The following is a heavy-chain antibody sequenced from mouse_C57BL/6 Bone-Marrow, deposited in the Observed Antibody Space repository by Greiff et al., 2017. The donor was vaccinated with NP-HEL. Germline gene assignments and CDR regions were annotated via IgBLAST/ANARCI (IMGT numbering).Heavy chain of an antibody. Sequence: VQLQQSGAELVRPGSSVKLSCKASGYTFTSYWMHWVKQRPIQGLEWIGNIDPSDSETHYNQKFKDKATLTVDKSSSTAYMQLSSLTSEDSAVYYCARDGSSFPYAMDYWGQGTSVTVSS. D-gene: IGHD1-1*01. CDR1: GYTFTSYW. V-gene: IGHV1-52*01. CDR2: IDPSDSET. CDR3: ARDGSSFPYAMDY. J-gene: IGHJ4*01.